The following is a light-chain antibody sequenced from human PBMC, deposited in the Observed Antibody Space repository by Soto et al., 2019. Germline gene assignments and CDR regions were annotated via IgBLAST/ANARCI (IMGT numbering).Light chain of an antibody. V-gene: IGKV3D-11*02. Sequence: EIVLTQSPATLSLSPGERATLSCRASQNVSSYLAWYQQKPGQAPRLLIYDASNRATGIPARFSGSGPGPDFTLTISSLETEDFAVYYWQQRNNWLYTFGQGTKLEIK. CDR1: QNVSSY. CDR3: QQRNNWLYT. J-gene: IGKJ2*01. CDR2: DAS.